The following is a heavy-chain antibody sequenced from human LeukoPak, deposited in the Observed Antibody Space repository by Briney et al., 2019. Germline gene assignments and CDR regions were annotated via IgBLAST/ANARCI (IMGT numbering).Heavy chain of an antibody. CDR3: ARGGGNSSSWYAPFDY. Sequence: PSETLSLTCTVSGGSISSGGYYWSWIRQPPGKGLEWIGEINHSGSTNYNPSLKSRVTISVDTSKNQFSLKLSSVTAADTAVYYCARGGGNSSSWYAPFDYWGQGTLVTVSS. CDR2: INHSGST. CDR1: GGSISSGGYY. V-gene: IGHV4-39*07. D-gene: IGHD6-13*01. J-gene: IGHJ4*02.